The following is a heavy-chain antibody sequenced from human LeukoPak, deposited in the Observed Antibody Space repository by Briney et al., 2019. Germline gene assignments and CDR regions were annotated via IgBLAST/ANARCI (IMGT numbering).Heavy chain of an antibody. CDR2: ISAYNGNT. V-gene: IGHV1-18*01. J-gene: IGHJ4*02. CDR1: GYTFTTYG. Sequence: GASVKVSCKASGYTFTTYGISWVRQAPGQGLEWMGWISAYNGNTNYAQKFQGRVTMTRDMSKSTVYMELSSLRFEDTAVYYCARGVGNFGSGFDYWGQGTLVTVSS. CDR3: ARGVGNFGSGFDY. D-gene: IGHD3-10*01.